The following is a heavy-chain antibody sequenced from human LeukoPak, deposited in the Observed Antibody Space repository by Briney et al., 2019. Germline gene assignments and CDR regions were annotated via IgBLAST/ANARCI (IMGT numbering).Heavy chain of an antibody. CDR2: IKQDGSEK. V-gene: IGHV3-7*01. CDR1: GFTFSSYW. Sequence: PGGSLRLSCAASGFTFSSYWMSWVRQAPGKGLEWWANIKQDGSEKYYVDSVKGRFTISRDNAKNSLYLQMNSLRAEDTAVYYCAKYGGESGVAFDSWGQGTLVTVSS. J-gene: IGHJ4*02. D-gene: IGHD2-21*01. CDR3: AKYGGESGVAFDS.